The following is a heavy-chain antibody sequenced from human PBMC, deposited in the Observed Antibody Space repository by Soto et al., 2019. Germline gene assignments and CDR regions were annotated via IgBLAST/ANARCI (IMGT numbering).Heavy chain of an antibody. J-gene: IGHJ4*02. V-gene: IGHV3-33*01. CDR2: IWYDGSNK. CDR3: ARDVSLRVVVIDY. Sequence: QVQLVESGGGVVQPGRSLRLSCAASGFTFSSYGMHWVRQAPGKGLEWVAVIWYDGSNKYYADTVKGRFTISRDNSKNTRYLQMNSLRAEDTAVYYCARDVSLRVVVIDYWGQGTLVTVSS. D-gene: IGHD3-22*01. CDR1: GFTFSSYG.